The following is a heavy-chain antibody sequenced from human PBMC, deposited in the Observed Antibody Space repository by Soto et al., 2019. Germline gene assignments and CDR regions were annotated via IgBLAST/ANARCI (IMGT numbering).Heavy chain of an antibody. Sequence: GGSLRLSCAASGFTFSNAWMSWVRQAPGKGLEWVGRIKSKTDGGTTDYAAPVKGRFTISRDDSKNTLYLQMNSLKAEDTAVYYCTTVGDSGSPIDAFDIWGQGTMVTVSS. CDR2: IKSKTDGGTT. CDR1: GFTFSNAW. V-gene: IGHV3-15*01. D-gene: IGHD1-26*01. J-gene: IGHJ3*02. CDR3: TTVGDSGSPIDAFDI.